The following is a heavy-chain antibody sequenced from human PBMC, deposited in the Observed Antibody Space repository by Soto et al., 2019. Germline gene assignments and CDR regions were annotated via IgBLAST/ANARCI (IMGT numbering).Heavy chain of an antibody. CDR2: IYYSGST. CDR3: ARLADYYDFWSGHYPNYSYGMEF. Sequence: SETLSLTCTFPVGSISSSSYYWGWIGQPPWKGLEWIGSIYYSGSTYYNPSLKSRVTISVDTSRNQFSLKLSSVTAADTAVYYCARLADYYDFWSGHYPNYSYGMEFWGQATTVSVS. J-gene: IGHJ6*01. V-gene: IGHV4-39*01. D-gene: IGHD3-3*01. CDR1: VGSISSSSYY.